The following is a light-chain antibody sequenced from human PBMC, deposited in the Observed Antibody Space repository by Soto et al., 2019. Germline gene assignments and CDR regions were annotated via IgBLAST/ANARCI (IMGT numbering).Light chain of an antibody. J-gene: IGKJ2*01. Sequence: EIVLTQSPGTLSLSPGEGASLSFSASQSVSSRDLAWYQQKPGQAPRLLIYATSSRAAGIPDRFSGSGSGTDFTLTISRLEPEDFAVYYCQQYDNSPGYTFGQGTKLEIK. CDR1: QSVSSRD. V-gene: IGKV3-20*01. CDR3: QQYDNSPGYT. CDR2: ATS.